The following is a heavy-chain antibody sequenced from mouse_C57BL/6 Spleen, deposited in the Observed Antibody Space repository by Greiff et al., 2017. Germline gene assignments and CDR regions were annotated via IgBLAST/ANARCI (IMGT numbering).Heavy chain of an antibody. V-gene: IGHV1-80*01. J-gene: IGHJ2*01. CDR2: IYPGDGDT. Sequence: QVQLQQSGAELVKPGASVKISCKASGYAFSSSWMNWVKQRPGKGLAWIGQIYPGDGDTNYNGKFKGKGTLTADKSSCPAYMQLSSLTSEDSAVYFCAREGGYLYNWVQGTTLTVSS. CDR1: GYAFSSSW. CDR3: AREGGYLYN.